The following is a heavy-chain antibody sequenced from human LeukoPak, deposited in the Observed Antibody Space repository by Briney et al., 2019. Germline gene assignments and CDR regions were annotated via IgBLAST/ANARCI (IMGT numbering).Heavy chain of an antibody. J-gene: IGHJ4*02. Sequence: ASVKVSCKSSGYTFTTYGFIWVRQAPGQGLEWMGWISSYNGGADYAQKLQGRVAMTTDTSTRTTYMELRSLRSDDTAVYYCARQKKQTTAIDYWGQGTLVTVSS. CDR1: GYTFTTYG. CDR3: ARQKKQTTAIDY. CDR2: ISSYNGGA. V-gene: IGHV1-18*01. D-gene: IGHD6-25*01.